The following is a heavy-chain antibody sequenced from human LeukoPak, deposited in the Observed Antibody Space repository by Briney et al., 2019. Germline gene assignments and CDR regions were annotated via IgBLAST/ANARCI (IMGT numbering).Heavy chain of an antibody. CDR3: ARVRYNWNRDFDY. V-gene: IGHV4-59*04. CDR1: GGSISSYY. CDR2: IFHTGST. J-gene: IGHJ4*02. D-gene: IGHD1-20*01. Sequence: SETLSLTCTVSGGSISSYYWSWIRQPPGKGLEWIGSIFHTGSTYYNPSLKSRVTFSVDTSKNQFSLRLNSVTAADTALYYCARVRYNWNRDFDYWGQGTLVTVSS.